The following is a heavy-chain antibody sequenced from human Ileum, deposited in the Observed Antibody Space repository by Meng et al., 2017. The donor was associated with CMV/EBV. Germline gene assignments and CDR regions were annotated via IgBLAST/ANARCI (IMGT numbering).Heavy chain of an antibody. CDR2: IYYSEST. V-gene: IGHV4-30-4*08. D-gene: IGHD3-22*01. CDR3: ARGVNYYPISGYKYYDQ. Sequence: QVQPQESGPGLVKPSQTLSLTFTLSGGSISSGDYYWSWIRQSPGKGLEWIGYIYYSESTYYNPSLKSRLIISVDTSKNQFSLKLSSVTAADTAVYFCARGVNYYPISGYKYYDQWGQGTLVTVSS. J-gene: IGHJ4*02. CDR1: GGSISSGDYY.